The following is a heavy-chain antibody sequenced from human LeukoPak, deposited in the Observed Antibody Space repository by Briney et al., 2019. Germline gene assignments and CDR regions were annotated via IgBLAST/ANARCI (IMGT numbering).Heavy chain of an antibody. V-gene: IGHV4-61*02. CDR2: IYTSGST. CDR1: GGSISSGSYY. CDR3: ARLSGLRFLEWLDS. Sequence: PSQTLSLTCTVSGGSISSGSYYWSWIRQPAGKGLEWIGRIYTSGSTDYNPSLKSRVTISVDTSKNQFSLKLSSVTAADTAVYYCARLSGLRFLEWLDSWGQGTLVTVSS. J-gene: IGHJ4*02. D-gene: IGHD3-3*01.